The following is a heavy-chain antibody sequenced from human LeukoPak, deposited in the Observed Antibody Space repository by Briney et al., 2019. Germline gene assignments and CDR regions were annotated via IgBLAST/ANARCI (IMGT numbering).Heavy chain of an antibody. D-gene: IGHD2-2*01. J-gene: IGHJ3*02. V-gene: IGHV4-59*01. CDR3: ARDIHRCSSTSCAGNAFDI. CDR1: GRSISSYY. Sequence: NPSETLSLTCTVSGRSISSYYWSWIRQPPGKGLEWIGYIYYSGSTIFNPSLESRVTISVDTSKKQFSLKLSSVNAADTDVYYCARDIHRCSSTSCAGNAFDIWGQGTMVTVSS. CDR2: IYYSGST.